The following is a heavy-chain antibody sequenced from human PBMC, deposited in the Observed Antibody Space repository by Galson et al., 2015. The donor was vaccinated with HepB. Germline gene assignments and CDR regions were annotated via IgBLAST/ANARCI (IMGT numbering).Heavy chain of an antibody. J-gene: IGHJ4*02. D-gene: IGHD5-18*01. CDR1: GYIFTYCY. CDR3: AREGGYSYGTVTDY. V-gene: IGHV1-46*01. CDR2: IDPSGGST. Sequence: SVKVSCKASGYIFTYCYMHWVRQAPGQGLEWMGLIDPSGGSTTYAQKFQGRLTMARDTSTGTVYMELSSLRSEDTAVYYCAREGGYSYGTVTDYWGQGTLVTVSS.